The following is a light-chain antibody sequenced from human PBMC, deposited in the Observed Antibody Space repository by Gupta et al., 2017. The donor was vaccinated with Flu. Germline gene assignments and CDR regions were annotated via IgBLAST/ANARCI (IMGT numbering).Light chain of an antibody. CDR1: HGIGND. CDR2: AAS. V-gene: IGKV1-17*01. Sequence: DIQMTQSPSSLSASVGDRVTITCRASHGIGNDLGWYQQKPGKAPKRLIYAASSFQSAVPSRFSGCGSGTEFTLTIISPQPEDFATYYCRQHNSYPWTFGQGTKVEIK. J-gene: IGKJ1*01. CDR3: RQHNSYPWT.